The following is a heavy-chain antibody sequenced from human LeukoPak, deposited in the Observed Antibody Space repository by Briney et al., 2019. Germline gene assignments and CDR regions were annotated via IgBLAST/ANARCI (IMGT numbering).Heavy chain of an antibody. CDR3: ARDRGSPDAFDI. Sequence: ASVRVSCKASGGTFSSYAISWVRQAPGQGLEWMGGIIPIFGTANYAQKFQGRVTITADESTSTAYMELSSLRSDDTAVYYCARDRGSPDAFDIWGQGTMVTVSP. J-gene: IGHJ3*02. CDR2: IIPIFGTA. D-gene: IGHD1-26*01. CDR1: GGTFSSYA. V-gene: IGHV1-69*13.